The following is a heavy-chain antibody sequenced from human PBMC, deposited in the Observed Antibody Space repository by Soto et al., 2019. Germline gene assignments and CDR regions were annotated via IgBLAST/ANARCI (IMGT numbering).Heavy chain of an antibody. CDR2: IYYIGNT. Sequence: QLQLQESGPGLVKPSETLSLTCTVSGGSISTRSSYWGWIRQPPGKGLEWIGSIYYIGNTYYNPSLTSRVAIAIDASKTRLSLNLNPGTTADTAVYYCGAQDYVAKGYHFETWGQGKMVTVSS. CDR1: GGSISTRSSY. CDR3: GAQDYVAKGYHFET. D-gene: IGHD4-17*01. J-gene: IGHJ4*02. V-gene: IGHV4-39*02.